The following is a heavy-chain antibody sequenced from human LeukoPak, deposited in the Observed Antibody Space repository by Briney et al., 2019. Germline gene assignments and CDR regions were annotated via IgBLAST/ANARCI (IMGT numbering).Heavy chain of an antibody. CDR2: ISSSGSTI. CDR1: GFTFSSYE. J-gene: IGHJ3*02. V-gene: IGHV3-48*03. Sequence: GGSLRLSCAASGFTFSSYEMNWVRQAPGKGLEWVSYISSSGSTIYYADSVKGRFTISRDNAKNSLYLQMNSLRAEDTAVYYCARDRHSSGWYLGGAFDIWGQGTMVTVSS. D-gene: IGHD6-19*01. CDR3: ARDRHSSGWYLGGAFDI.